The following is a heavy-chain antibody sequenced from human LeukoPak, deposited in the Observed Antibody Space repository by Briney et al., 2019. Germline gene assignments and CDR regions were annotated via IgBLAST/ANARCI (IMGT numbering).Heavy chain of an antibody. D-gene: IGHD6-6*01. CDR2: IYYSGST. Sequence: SETLSLTCTVSGGSISSYYWSWIRQPPGKGLEWIGYIYYSGSTNYNPSLKSRVTISVDTSKNQFSLKLSSVTAADTAVYYCARVEGVAAPDYWGQGTPVTVSS. CDR1: GGSISSYY. J-gene: IGHJ4*02. V-gene: IGHV4-59*01. CDR3: ARVEGVAAPDY.